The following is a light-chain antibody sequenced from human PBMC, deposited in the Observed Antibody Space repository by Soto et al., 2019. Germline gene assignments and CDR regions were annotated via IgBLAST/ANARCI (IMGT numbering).Light chain of an antibody. V-gene: IGLV2-14*01. Sequence: QSALTQPASVSGSPGQSITISCTGTSSDVGDYNYVSWYQHHPGKAPKLIIYEVRNRPSGVPNRFSGAKSGNTASLTISGLQAEDEADYYCSSFAPGRIYVFGSGTKVTVL. CDR3: SSFAPGRIYV. CDR1: SSDVGDYNY. J-gene: IGLJ1*01. CDR2: EVR.